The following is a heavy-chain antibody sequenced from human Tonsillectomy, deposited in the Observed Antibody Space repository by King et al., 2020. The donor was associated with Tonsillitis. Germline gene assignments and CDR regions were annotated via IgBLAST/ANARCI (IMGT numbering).Heavy chain of an antibody. D-gene: IGHD6-13*01. CDR3: ARIHGYSNNWYVS. Sequence: VQLVESGGGLVQPGGSLRLSCAASGFIFSNYWMHWVRQAPGKGLVWVSRIHSEGSSTNYADSVKGRFTISMNNAQNTLYLQMNSLGDEDTGGYYCARIHGYSNNWYVSWGQGTLVTVSS. V-gene: IGHV3-74*01. J-gene: IGHJ5*01. CDR2: IHSEGSST. CDR1: GFIFSNYW.